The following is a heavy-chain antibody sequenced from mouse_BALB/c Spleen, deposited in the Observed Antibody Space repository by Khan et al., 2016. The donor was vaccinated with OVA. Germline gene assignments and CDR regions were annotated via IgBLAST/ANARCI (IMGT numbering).Heavy chain of an antibody. V-gene: IGHV3-2*02. Sequence: VQLKESGPGLVKPSQSLSLTCTVTGYSITSGYGWNWIRQFPGYKLEWMGYISYSGSTNYNPSLKSRISITRDTSKNQFFLQLNSVTTEDTATYYCARTPRIKYWGQGTTLTGST. CDR2: ISYSGST. CDR3: ARTPRIKY. J-gene: IGHJ2*01. CDR1: GYSITSGYG. D-gene: IGHD2-10*02.